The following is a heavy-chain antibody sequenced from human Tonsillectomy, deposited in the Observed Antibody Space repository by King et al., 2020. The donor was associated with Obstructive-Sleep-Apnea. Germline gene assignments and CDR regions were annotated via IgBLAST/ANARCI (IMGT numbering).Heavy chain of an antibody. J-gene: IGHJ5*02. Sequence: VQLVESGGGVVQPGRSLRLSCAASGFTFSSYAMHWVRQAPGKGLEWVAVISYDGSNKYYADSVKGRFTISRDNSKNTLYLQMNSLRAEDTAVYYCARDQGGDYGDYGWWFDPWGHGTLVTVSS. V-gene: IGHV3-30*04. CDR1: GFTFSSYA. CDR2: ISYDGSNK. CDR3: ARDQGGDYGDYGWWFDP. D-gene: IGHD4-17*01.